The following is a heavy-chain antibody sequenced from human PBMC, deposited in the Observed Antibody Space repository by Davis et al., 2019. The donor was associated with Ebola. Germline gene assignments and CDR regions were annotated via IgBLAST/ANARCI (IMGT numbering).Heavy chain of an antibody. J-gene: IGHJ4*02. CDR2: IYSGGST. CDR1: GFTVSSNY. V-gene: IGHV3-66*01. Sequence: GESLKISCAASGFTVSSNYISWVRQAPGKGLEWVSLIYSGGSTYYADSVKGRFTFSRDNSKNTLYLQMNSLRADDTAVYYCAIYDTRGYFYPYWGQGALVTVSS. CDR3: AIYDTRGYFYPY. D-gene: IGHD3-22*01.